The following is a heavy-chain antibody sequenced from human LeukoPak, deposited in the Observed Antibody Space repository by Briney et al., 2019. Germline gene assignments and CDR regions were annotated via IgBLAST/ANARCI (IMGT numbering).Heavy chain of an antibody. CDR2: IYYSGST. V-gene: IGHV4-39*07. Sequence: SETLSLTCTVSGGSISSSSYYWGWIRQPPGKGLEWIGSIYYSGSTNYNPSLKSRVTISVDTPKNQFSLKVSSVTAADTAVYYCASETYYYGSGSRYNGVWGKGTTVTVSS. D-gene: IGHD3-10*01. J-gene: IGHJ6*04. CDR3: ASETYYYGSGSRYNGV. CDR1: GGSISSSSYY.